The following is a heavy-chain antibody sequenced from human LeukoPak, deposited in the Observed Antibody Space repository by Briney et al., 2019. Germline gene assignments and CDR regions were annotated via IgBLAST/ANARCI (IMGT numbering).Heavy chain of an antibody. D-gene: IGHD3-22*01. V-gene: IGHV1-2*02. J-gene: IGHJ4*02. Sequence: APVKVSCKASGYTFTDYYMHWVRQAPGQGLEWMGWINPNSGGTNYAQKFQGRVTMTRDTSISTAYMELSRLRSDDTAVYYCARASYYYDSSGYPGYYFDYWGQGTLVTVSS. CDR1: GYTFTDYY. CDR3: ARASYYYDSSGYPGYYFDY. CDR2: INPNSGGT.